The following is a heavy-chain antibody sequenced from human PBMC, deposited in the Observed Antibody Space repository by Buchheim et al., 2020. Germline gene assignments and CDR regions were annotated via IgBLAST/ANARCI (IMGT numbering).Heavy chain of an antibody. CDR2: ISYDGSNK. CDR3: ARESDYGDYVVIGYYGMDV. D-gene: IGHD4-17*01. J-gene: IGHJ6*02. V-gene: IGHV3-30-3*01. CDR1: GFTFSSYA. Sequence: QVQLVESGGGVVQPGRSLRLSCAASGFTFSSYAMHWVRQAPGKGLEWVAVISYDGSNKYYADSVKGRFTISRENSKNTLYLQMNSLRAEDTAVYYCARESDYGDYVVIGYYGMDVWGQGTT.